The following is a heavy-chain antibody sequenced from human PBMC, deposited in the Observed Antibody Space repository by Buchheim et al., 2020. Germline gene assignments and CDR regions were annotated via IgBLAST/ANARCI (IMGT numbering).Heavy chain of an antibody. D-gene: IGHD3-3*01. CDR2: IKQDGSEK. J-gene: IGHJ4*02. CDR3: AREYDFWSGYYPGSFDY. V-gene: IGHV3-7*01. CDR1: GFTFSSYW. Sequence: EVQLVESGGGLVQPGGSLRLSCAASGFTFSSYWMSWVRQAPGKGLEWVANIKQDGSEKYYVDSVKGRFTISRDNAKNLLYLQMNSLRAEDTAVYYCAREYDFWSGYYPGSFDYWGQGTL.